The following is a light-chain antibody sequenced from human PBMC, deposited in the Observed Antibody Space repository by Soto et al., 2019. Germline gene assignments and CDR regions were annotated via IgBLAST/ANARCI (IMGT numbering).Light chain of an antibody. J-gene: IGKJ1*01. CDR3: MQALQTPWA. CDR2: GAS. CDR1: QSVGSF. V-gene: IGKV3-15*01. Sequence: EKVMTQSPATLSMSPGERATLSCRASQSVGSFLAWYQQKPGQAPRLLIYGASTRATGIPARFSGSGSGTDFTLKISRVEAADVGVYYCMQALQTPWAFGQGTKVEIK.